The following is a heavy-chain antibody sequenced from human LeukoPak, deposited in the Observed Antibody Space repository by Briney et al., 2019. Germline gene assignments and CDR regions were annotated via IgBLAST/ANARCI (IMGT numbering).Heavy chain of an antibody. V-gene: IGHV3-23*01. J-gene: IGHJ4*02. D-gene: IGHD2-2*01. CDR1: GGSFSGYY. CDR3: AKQTSWYFDY. CDR2: ISGSGGST. Sequence: ETLSLTCAVYGGSFSGYYWSWIRQPPGKGLEWVSAISGSGGSTYYADSVKGRFTISRDNSKNTLYLQMNSLRAEDTAVYYCAKQTSWYFDYWGQGTLVTVSS.